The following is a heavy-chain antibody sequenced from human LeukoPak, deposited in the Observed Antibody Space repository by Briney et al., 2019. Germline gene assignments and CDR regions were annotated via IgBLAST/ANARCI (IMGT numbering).Heavy chain of an antibody. CDR1: GYSISSGHY. CDR3: ASNWSDFDY. CDR2: IYHGETT. J-gene: IGHJ4*02. Sequence: SETLSLTCTVSGYSISSGHYWGWIRQPPGKGLEWIGSIYHGETTYYNPSLKTRLTISLDTSKNQFSLRLSSVTAADTAVHYCASNWSDFDYWGQGILVTVSS. V-gene: IGHV4-38-2*02. D-gene: IGHD1-1*01.